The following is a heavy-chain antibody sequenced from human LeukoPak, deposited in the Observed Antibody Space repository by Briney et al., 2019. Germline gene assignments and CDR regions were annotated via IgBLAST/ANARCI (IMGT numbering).Heavy chain of an antibody. Sequence: SETLSLTCTVSGGSISDNYWSWIRQPPGKGLEWIGYAYYSGHTNYNSSLKSRVTMSLDTSKSQFSLRLSSVTAADTAVYYCARVTGEYYYDSSGYIPTSYFDYWGQGTLVTVSS. CDR3: ARVTGEYYYDSSGYIPTSYFDY. J-gene: IGHJ4*02. V-gene: IGHV4-59*01. D-gene: IGHD3-22*01. CDR2: AYYSGHT. CDR1: GGSISDNY.